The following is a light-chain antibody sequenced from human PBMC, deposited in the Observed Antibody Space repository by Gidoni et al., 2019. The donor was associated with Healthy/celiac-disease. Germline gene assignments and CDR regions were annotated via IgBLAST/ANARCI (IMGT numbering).Light chain of an antibody. CDR3: QQYGSSPRT. CDR1: QCVSSSY. V-gene: IGKV3-20*01. Sequence: EIVLTQSPGTLSLSPGERATLSCRASQCVSSSYLAWYQQKPGQAPRRLIYGASSRATGIPDRLSGSGSGTDFTLTISRLEPEDFAVYYCQQYGSSPRTFGQGTKVEIK. J-gene: IGKJ1*01. CDR2: GAS.